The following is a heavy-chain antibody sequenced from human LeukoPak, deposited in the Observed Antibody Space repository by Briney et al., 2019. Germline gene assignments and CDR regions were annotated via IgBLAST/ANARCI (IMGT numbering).Heavy chain of an antibody. J-gene: IGHJ6*04. D-gene: IGHD4-17*01. CDR1: GYTFTSYA. V-gene: IGHV1-3*01. Sequence: ASVTVSFKSSGYTFTSYAMHWVRQAPGQGLEWMGCINVGNGNTKYSQRFQGRVTITRDTSASTAYMELSSLRSEDTAVYYCARDAHMTTVTSGYYYGMDVWGKGTTVTVSS. CDR3: ARDAHMTTVTSGYYYGMDV. CDR2: INVGNGNT.